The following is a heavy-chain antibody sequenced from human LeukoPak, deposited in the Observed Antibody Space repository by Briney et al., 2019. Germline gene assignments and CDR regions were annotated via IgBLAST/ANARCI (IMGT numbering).Heavy chain of an antibody. CDR3: ARPYCGGDCYSWHDAFDI. V-gene: IGHV4-34*01. Sequence: SETLSLTCAVYGGSFSGYYWSWIRQPPGKGLEWIGEINHSGSTNYNPSLKSRVTISVDTSKNQFSLKLSSVTAADTAVYYCARPYCGGDCYSWHDAFDIWGQGTMVTVSS. D-gene: IGHD2-21*02. CDR2: INHSGST. CDR1: GGSFSGYY. J-gene: IGHJ3*02.